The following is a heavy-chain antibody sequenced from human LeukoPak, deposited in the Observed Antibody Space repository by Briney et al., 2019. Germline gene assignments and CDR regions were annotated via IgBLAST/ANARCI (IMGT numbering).Heavy chain of an antibody. CDR2: INHSGST. CDR1: GGSFSGYY. Sequence: PSETLSLTCAVYGGSFSGYYWSWIRQPPGKGLEWLGEINHSGSTNYNPSLKSRVTISVDTSKNQFSLKLSSVTAADTAVYYCARAPYYYDSDDAFDIWGQGTMVTVSS. D-gene: IGHD3-22*01. CDR3: ARAPYYYDSDDAFDI. J-gene: IGHJ3*02. V-gene: IGHV4-34*01.